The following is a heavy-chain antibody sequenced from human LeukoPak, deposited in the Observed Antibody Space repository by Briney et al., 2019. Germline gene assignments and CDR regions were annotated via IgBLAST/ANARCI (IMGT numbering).Heavy chain of an antibody. CDR1: GGTFSSYA. CDR3: ARGLKYGTNYYMDV. J-gene: IGHJ6*03. CDR2: IILIFGTA. V-gene: IGHV1-69*01. Sequence: SVKVSCKASGGTFSSYAISWVRQAPGQGLEWMGGIILIFGTANYAQKFQGRVTITADESTSTAYMELSSLRSEDTAVYYCARGLKYGTNYYMDVWGKGTTVTVSS. D-gene: IGHD1-26*01.